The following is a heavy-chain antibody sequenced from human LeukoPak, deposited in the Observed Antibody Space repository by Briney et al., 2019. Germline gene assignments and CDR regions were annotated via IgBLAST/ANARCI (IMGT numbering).Heavy chain of an antibody. CDR1: GGSISTHY. CDR3: ARDQGGDSGIWYDP. D-gene: IGHD4-17*01. V-gene: IGHV4-59*11. Sequence: SETLSLTCTVSGGSISTHYWNWIRQPPGKGLEWAGYIHYSGNTNYNPSLKNRVTISLDTSKNQFSLKLSSVTAADTAVYYCARDQGGDSGIWYDPWGQGTLVTVSS. J-gene: IGHJ5*02. CDR2: IHYSGNT.